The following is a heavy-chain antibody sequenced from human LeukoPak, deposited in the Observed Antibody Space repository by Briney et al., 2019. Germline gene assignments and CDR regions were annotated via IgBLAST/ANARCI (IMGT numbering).Heavy chain of an antibody. V-gene: IGHV3-7*01. D-gene: IGHD6-19*01. J-gene: IGHJ4*02. CDR1: GFTFSTHW. CDR3: ASGTGWIFDY. Sequence: PGGSLRLSCAASGFTFSTHWMIWVRQAPGNGLEWVANIKQDGSEKQYVDSVKGRFTISRDNAKYSLYLQMDSLRAEDTAVYYCASGTGWIFDYWGQGTLVTVSS. CDR2: IKQDGSEK.